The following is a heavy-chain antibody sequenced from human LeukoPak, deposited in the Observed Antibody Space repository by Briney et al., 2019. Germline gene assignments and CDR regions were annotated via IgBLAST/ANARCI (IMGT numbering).Heavy chain of an antibody. J-gene: IGHJ4*02. CDR1: GGSISSYY. CDR3: AREGALAAFFDY. D-gene: IGHD6-19*01. Sequence: PSETLSLTCSVSGGSISSYYWSWIRQPPVRGLEWIGYIYYSGSTNYNPSLKSRVTISVDTSKNQSSLKLSSVTAADTAVYYCAREGALAAFFDYWGQGTLVTVSS. CDR2: IYYSGST. V-gene: IGHV4-59*01.